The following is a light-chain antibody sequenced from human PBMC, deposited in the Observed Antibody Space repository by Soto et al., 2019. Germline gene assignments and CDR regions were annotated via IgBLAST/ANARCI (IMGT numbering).Light chain of an antibody. CDR3: SSYTTSSTHVV. V-gene: IGLV2-14*01. CDR1: SSDVGSYNY. J-gene: IGLJ2*01. CDR2: DVS. Sequence: QSALTQPASVSGSPGQSITISCTGTSSDVGSYNYVSWYQQYPGKAPKLMIYDVSNRPSGVSYRFSGSKSGNTASLTISGLQAEDEADYCCSSYTTSSTHVVFGGGT.